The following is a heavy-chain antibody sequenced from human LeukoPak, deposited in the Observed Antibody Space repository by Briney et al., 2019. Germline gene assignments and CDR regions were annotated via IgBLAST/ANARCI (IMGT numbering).Heavy chain of an antibody. CDR3: ATLTTVVTAYYFDY. D-gene: IGHD4-23*01. Sequence: SETLSLTCTVSGGSISGYYWSWIRQPPGKGLEWIGYIYHSGSTDYNPSLKSRVTISVDTSKSQFSLKLTSVTAADTAVYYCATLTTVVTAYYFDYWGQGTLVTVSS. CDR2: IYHSGST. V-gene: IGHV4-4*09. CDR1: GGSISGYY. J-gene: IGHJ4*02.